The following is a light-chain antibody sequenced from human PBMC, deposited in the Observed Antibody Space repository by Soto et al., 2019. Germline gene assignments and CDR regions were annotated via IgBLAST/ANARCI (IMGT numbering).Light chain of an antibody. V-gene: IGKV3-15*01. J-gene: IGKJ1*01. CDR1: QSVSSN. CDR2: GPS. CDR3: QHYNNWPRT. Sequence: EIVMTQSPATLSVSPGERATLSCRASQSVSSNLAWYQQKPGQAPRLLIYGPSTRATGIPARFSGSGSGTEFTLTISSLQSEDFAVYYCQHYNNWPRTFGQGTKVDI.